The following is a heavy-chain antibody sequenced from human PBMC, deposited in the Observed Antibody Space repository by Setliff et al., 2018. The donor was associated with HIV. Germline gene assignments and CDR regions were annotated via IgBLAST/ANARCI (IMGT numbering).Heavy chain of an antibody. J-gene: IGHJ3*02. V-gene: IGHV4-34*01. D-gene: IGHD1-26*01. CDR3: AREGTYSGTYWVRRVASFDI. Sequence: PSEPLSLTCAVYGGSLSGYYWRWIRQPPGKGLEWIGDVSHTGSTNYNPSLKSRITISADTPKNQFSLKLSSVTAADTAVYYCAREGTYSGTYWVRRVASFDIWGQGTMVTVSS. CDR1: GGSLSGYY. CDR2: VSHTGST.